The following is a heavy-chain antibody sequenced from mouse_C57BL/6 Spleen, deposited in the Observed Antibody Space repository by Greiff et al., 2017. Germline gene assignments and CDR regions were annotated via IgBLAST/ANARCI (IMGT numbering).Heavy chain of an antibody. CDR1: GYTFTSYW. CDR3: ARRSNYVYWYIDV. CDR2: IYPGSGST. Sequence: QLQQPGAELVKPGASVKMSCKASGYTFTSYWLTWVKQRPGQVLEWIGDIYPGSGSTNYNEKFKSKATLTVDTSSSKAYMQLSILTSEDSAVYYCARRSNYVYWYIDVWSTGTTVTVS. J-gene: IGHJ1*03. V-gene: IGHV1-55*01. D-gene: IGHD2-5*01.